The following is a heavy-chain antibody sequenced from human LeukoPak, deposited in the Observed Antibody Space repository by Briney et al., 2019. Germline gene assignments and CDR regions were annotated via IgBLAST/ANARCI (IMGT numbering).Heavy chain of an antibody. D-gene: IGHD2-2*01. V-gene: IGHV3-30-3*01. CDR1: GFTFSSYA. CDR2: ISYDGSNK. Sequence: GRSLRLSCAASGFTFSSYAMHWVRQAPGKGLEWVAVISYDGSNKYYADSVKGRFTISRDNSKNTLYLQMNSLRAEDTAVYYCARTVVPAAIPYYYGMDVWGQGTTVTVSS. J-gene: IGHJ6*02. CDR3: ARTVVPAAIPYYYGMDV.